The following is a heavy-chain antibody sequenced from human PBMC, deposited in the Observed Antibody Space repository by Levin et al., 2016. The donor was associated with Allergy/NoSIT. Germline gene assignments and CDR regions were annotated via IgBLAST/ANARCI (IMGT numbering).Heavy chain of an antibody. CDR2: IYHSGST. J-gene: IGHJ4*02. D-gene: IGHD6-13*01. V-gene: IGHV4-4*02. CDR3: ARVRPIAAAGTGGIDY. Sequence: VRQAPGKGLEWIGEIYHSGSTNYNPSLKSRVTISVDKSKNQFSLKLSSVTAADTAVYYCARVRPIAAAGTGGIDYWGQGTLVTVSS.